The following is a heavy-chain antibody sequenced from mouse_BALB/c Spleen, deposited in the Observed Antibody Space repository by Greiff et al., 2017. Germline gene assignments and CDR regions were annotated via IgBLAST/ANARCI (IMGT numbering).Heavy chain of an antibody. J-gene: IGHJ4*01. Sequence: QVQLQQPGAELVKPGASVKMSCKASGYTFTSYNMHWVKQTPGQGLEWIGAIYPGNGDTSYNQKFKGKATLTADKSSSTAYMQLSSLTSEDSAVYYCARDLGTTAPGAMDYWGQGTSVTVSS. V-gene: IGHV1-12*01. D-gene: IGHD1-2*01. CDR2: IYPGNGDT. CDR1: GYTFTSYN. CDR3: ARDLGTTAPGAMDY.